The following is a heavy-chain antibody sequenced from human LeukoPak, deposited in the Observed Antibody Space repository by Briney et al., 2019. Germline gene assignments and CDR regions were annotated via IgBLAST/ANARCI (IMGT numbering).Heavy chain of an antibody. V-gene: IGHV4-59*08. D-gene: IGHD3-10*01. CDR1: GGSISSYY. J-gene: IGHJ4*02. Sequence: RTSETLSLTCTASGGSISSYYWSWIRQPPGKGLEWIGSIYHSGSTYYNPSLKSRVTISVDTSKNQFSLKLSSVTAADTAVYYCASLWFGELHFDYWGQGTLVTVSS. CDR2: IYHSGST. CDR3: ASLWFGELHFDY.